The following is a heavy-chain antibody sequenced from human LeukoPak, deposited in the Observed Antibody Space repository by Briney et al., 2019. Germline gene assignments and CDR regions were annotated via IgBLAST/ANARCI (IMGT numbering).Heavy chain of an antibody. D-gene: IGHD3-10*01. CDR2: ISSSSSYI. Sequence: GGTLRLSCAASGFTFSNYGMTWVRQAPGKGLEWVSAISSSSSYIYYADSVKGRFTISRDNAKNSLYLQMNSLRAEDTALYYCAKDKVFGGELDYWGQGTLVTVSS. CDR1: GFTFSNYG. CDR3: AKDKVFGGELDY. V-gene: IGHV3-21*04. J-gene: IGHJ4*02.